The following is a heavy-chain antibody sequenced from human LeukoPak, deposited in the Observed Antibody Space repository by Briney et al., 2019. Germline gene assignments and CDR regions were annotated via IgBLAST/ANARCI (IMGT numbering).Heavy chain of an antibody. J-gene: IGHJ4*02. CDR1: GFTSSSYA. CDR2: ISGSGGST. V-gene: IGHV3-23*01. Sequence: GGSLRLSCAASGFTSSSYAMSWVRQAPGKGLEWVSAISGSGGSTYYADSVKGRFTISRDNSKNTLYLQMNSLRAEDTAVYYCAKDLRGYYYDSSADYWGQGTLVTVSS. CDR3: AKDLRGYYYDSSADY. D-gene: IGHD3-22*01.